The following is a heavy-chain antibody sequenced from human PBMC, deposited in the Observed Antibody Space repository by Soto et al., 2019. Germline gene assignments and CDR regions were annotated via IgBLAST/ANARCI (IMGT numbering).Heavy chain of an antibody. Sequence: EVQLLESGGGLVQPGGSLRLSCAASGFTFSSYAMSWVRQAPGKGLEWVSAISGSGGSTYYADSVKGRFTISRDNSKNTLYLQMNSLRAEDTAVYYCAKDAEDIVVVPAAMIYYYYMDVRGKGTTVTVSS. CDR2: ISGSGGST. D-gene: IGHD2-2*01. CDR1: GFTFSSYA. J-gene: IGHJ6*03. V-gene: IGHV3-23*01. CDR3: AKDAEDIVVVPAAMIYYYYMDV.